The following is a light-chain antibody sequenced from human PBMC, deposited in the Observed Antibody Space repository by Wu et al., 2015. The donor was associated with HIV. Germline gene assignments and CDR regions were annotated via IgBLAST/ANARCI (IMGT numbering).Light chain of an antibody. Sequence: EIVLTQSPDTLSLSPGDRATLSCRASQSISTYLAWYQQKPGQAPRLLIYDASNRATGTPARFSGSGSGTDFTLTIGSLEPEDFAVYYCQHCDNWPLTFGQGTRLDIK. V-gene: IGKV3-11*01. CDR2: DAS. J-gene: IGKJ5*01. CDR1: QSISTY. CDR3: QHCDNWPLT.